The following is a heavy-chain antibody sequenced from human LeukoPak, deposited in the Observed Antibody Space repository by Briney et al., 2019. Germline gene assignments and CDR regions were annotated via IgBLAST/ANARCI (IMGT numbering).Heavy chain of an antibody. Sequence: PGGSLRLSCAASGFTFSSNSMNRVRQAPGKGPEWVSSISSSTYIYYADSVKGRFTISRDNAKNSLYLQMNSLRAEDTAVYYCARVIYYHYYYMDVWGKGTTVTVSS. CDR2: ISSSTYI. V-gene: IGHV3-21*01. J-gene: IGHJ6*03. CDR1: GFTFSSNS. CDR3: ARVIYYHYYYMDV.